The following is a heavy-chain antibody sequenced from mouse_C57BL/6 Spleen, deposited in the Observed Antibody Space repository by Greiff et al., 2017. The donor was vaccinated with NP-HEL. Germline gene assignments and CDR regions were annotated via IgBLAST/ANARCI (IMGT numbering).Heavy chain of an antibody. V-gene: IGHV5-17*01. Sequence: EVQVVESGGGLVKPGGSLKLSCAASGFTFSDYGMHWVRQAPEKGLEWVAYISSGSSTIYYADTVKGRFTISRDNAKNTLFLQMTSLRSEDTAMYYCAGGPYYYFDYWGQGTTLTVSS. J-gene: IGHJ2*01. D-gene: IGHD1-1*01. CDR2: ISSGSSTI. CDR1: GFTFSDYG. CDR3: AGGPYYYFDY.